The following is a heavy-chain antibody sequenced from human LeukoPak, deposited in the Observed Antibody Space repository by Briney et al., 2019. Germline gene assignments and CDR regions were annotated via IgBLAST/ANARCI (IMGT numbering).Heavy chain of an antibody. CDR3: ARVRYSSSSHWFDP. J-gene: IGHJ5*02. CDR1: GFTFSSYS. D-gene: IGHD6-6*01. V-gene: IGHV3-21*01. Sequence: GGSLRRSCAASGFTFSSYSMNWVRQAPGKGLEWVSSISSSSSYIYYADSVKGRFTISRDNAKNSLYLQMNSLRAEDTAVYYCARVRYSSSSHWFDPWGQGTLVTVSS. CDR2: ISSSSSYI.